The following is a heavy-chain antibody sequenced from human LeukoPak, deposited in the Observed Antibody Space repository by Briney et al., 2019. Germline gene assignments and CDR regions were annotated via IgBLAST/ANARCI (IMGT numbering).Heavy chain of an antibody. V-gene: IGHV4-61*02. D-gene: IGHD3-10*01. CDR2: IYTSGST. CDR3: ARDNPSFGELLI. CDR1: GGSISSGSYY. Sequence: SETLSLTCTVSGGSISSGSYYWSWIRQPAGKGLEWIGRIYTSGSTNYNPSLKSRVTISVDTSKNQCSLKLSSVTAADTAVYYCARDNPSFGELLIGGQGTLVTVSS. J-gene: IGHJ4*02.